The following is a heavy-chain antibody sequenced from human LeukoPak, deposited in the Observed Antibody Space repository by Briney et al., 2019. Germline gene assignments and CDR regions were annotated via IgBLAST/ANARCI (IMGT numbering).Heavy chain of an antibody. D-gene: IGHD1-14*01. V-gene: IGHV3-48*04. Sequence: GGSLTLSCAASGFTINGYNMNWVRQAPGTGLEWVSYISSSSSIIYYADSVKGRFTISRDNAKKSLYLLMNSLRAEDTALYYCARDSPEGYYFDYWGQGNLVTVSS. CDR1: GFTINGYN. J-gene: IGHJ4*02. CDR2: ISSSSSII. CDR3: ARDSPEGYYFDY.